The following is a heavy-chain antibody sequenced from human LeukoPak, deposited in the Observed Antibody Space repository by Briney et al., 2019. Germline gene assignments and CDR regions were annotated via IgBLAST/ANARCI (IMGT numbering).Heavy chain of an antibody. CDR3: ARDGVHSGWYSD. CDR1: GYTFTSYG. Sequence: ASVKVSCKASGYTFTSYGISWVRQAPGQGLEWMGIINPSGGSTSYAQKFQGRVTMTRDTSTSTVYMELSSLRSEDTAVYYCARDGVHSGWYSDWGQGTLVTVSS. J-gene: IGHJ4*02. D-gene: IGHD6-19*01. CDR2: INPSGGST. V-gene: IGHV1-46*01.